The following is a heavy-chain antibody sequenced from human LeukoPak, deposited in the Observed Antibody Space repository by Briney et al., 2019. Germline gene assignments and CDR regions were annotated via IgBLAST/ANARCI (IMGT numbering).Heavy chain of an antibody. Sequence: GGSLRLSCAASGFTFSTYWMHWVRQAPGKGLVWVARIKGDGSSTIYADPVKGRFTISRDNSKNTLYLQTSSLRAEDTAVYYCARASTTVPNLLDHWGRGTLVTVSS. CDR3: ARASTTVPNLLDH. J-gene: IGHJ4*02. CDR2: IKGDGSST. V-gene: IGHV3-74*01. D-gene: IGHD4-17*01. CDR1: GFTFSTYW.